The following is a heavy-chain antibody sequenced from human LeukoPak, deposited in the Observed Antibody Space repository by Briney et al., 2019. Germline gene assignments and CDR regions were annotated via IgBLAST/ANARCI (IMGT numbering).Heavy chain of an antibody. V-gene: IGHV4-34*01. CDR1: GGSFSGYY. CDR2: INHSGST. D-gene: IGHD5-18*01. CDR3: ARDAGPGRGYSYGIYYFDY. J-gene: IGHJ4*02. Sequence: PSETLSLTCAVYGGSFSGYYWSWIRQPPGKGLEWIGEINHSGSTNYNPSLKSRVTISVDTSKNQFSLKLSCVTAADTAVYYCARDAGPGRGYSYGIYYFDYWGQGTLVTVSS.